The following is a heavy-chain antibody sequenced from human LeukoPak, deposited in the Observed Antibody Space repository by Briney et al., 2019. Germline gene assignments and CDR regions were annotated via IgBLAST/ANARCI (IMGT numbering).Heavy chain of an antibody. D-gene: IGHD2-21*01. CDR2: ISSSGNYI. Sequence: GGSLRLSCAASGFTFSSYSVNWVRQAPGKGLEWVSSISSSGNYIEYADSVKGRFTISRDNAKNSVYLQINSLRVEDTAVYYCATVAYLAFDIWGQGTMVTVSS. CDR1: GFTFSSYS. V-gene: IGHV3-21*01. CDR3: ATVAYLAFDI. J-gene: IGHJ3*02.